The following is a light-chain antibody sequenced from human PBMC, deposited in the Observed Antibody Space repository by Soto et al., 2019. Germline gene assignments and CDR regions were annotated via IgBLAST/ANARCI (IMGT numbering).Light chain of an antibody. J-gene: IGKJ5*01. CDR2: GSS. V-gene: IGKV3-20*01. Sequence: EIVLTQSPGTLSLSPGERATLSCRAAQSVCTRLAWYQHKTGQAPRLLISGSSSRATGIPDRFTGSGSETSFTLTISRLEPEDFALYYCQHYQSGHPITFGQGTRLEIK. CDR1: QSVCTR. CDR3: QHYQSGHPIT.